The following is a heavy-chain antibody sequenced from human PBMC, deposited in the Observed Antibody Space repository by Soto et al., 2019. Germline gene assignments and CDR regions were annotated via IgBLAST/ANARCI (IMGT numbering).Heavy chain of an antibody. CDR1: GFRFSGSD. CDR2: IKTKAENYAT. CDR3: TRRDCSGGDCYSDFDY. Sequence: LRLSCAASGFRFSGSDIHWVRQASGEGLEWVGRIKTKAENYATVLAASVRGRFSLSRDDSRNTAYLEMNSLKTEDTAVYYCTRRDCSGGDCYSDFDYWGQGALVTVSS. V-gene: IGHV3-73*01. J-gene: IGHJ4*02. D-gene: IGHD2-21*02.